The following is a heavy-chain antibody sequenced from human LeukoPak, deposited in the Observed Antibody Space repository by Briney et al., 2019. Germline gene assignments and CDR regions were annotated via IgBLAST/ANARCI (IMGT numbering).Heavy chain of an antibody. J-gene: IGHJ4*02. V-gene: IGHV1-18*01. Sequence: GASVKVSCKASSYTFTSYGFSWVRQAPGQGLEWMGWISAYNGDTKYAQRYQGRVTLTTDTSTGTAYMELRSLRYDDTAVYYCARDYRARVGRHSDLGGECDYWGQGTLVTVSS. CDR3: ARDYRARVGRHSDLGGECDY. CDR1: SYTFTSYG. D-gene: IGHD1-26*01. CDR2: ISAYNGDT.